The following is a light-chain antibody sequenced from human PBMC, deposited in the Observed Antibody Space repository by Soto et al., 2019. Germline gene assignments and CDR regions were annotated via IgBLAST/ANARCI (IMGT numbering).Light chain of an antibody. CDR3: QQYGSSRWT. CDR1: QSVSSIY. CDR2: GAS. J-gene: IGKJ1*01. V-gene: IGKV3-20*01. Sequence: EIVLTQSPGTLSLSPGERATLSCRASQSVSSIYLAWYQQKPGQAPRLLIYGASSRATGIPDRFSGSGSGTDFTLTISRREPEDFAVYYCQQYGSSRWTFGQGTKVDI.